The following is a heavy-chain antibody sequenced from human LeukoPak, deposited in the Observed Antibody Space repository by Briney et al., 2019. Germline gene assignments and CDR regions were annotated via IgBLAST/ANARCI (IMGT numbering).Heavy chain of an antibody. J-gene: IGHJ2*01. D-gene: IGHD5-24*01. Sequence: ASVKVSCKASGYTFTSYGISWVRQAPGQGLEWMGWVSAYNGNTNYARKLQGRVTMTTDTSTSTAYMELRSLRSDDTAVYYCARDRRWLQNRPWYFDLRGRGTLVTVSS. CDR2: VSAYNGNT. CDR1: GYTFTSYG. V-gene: IGHV1-18*01. CDR3: ARDRRWLQNRPWYFDL.